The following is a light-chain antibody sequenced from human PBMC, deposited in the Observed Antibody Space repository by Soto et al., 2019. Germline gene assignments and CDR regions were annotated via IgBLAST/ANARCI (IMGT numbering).Light chain of an antibody. V-gene: IGLV1-40*01. Sequence: QSALTQPPSASGSPGQSVTISCTGTKSDIGVYDFVSWYQHHPGTAPKLLIYGNSNRPSGVPDRFSGSKSGTSASLAITGPQAEDEADFYCQSHDSSLSAYVFGTGTKVTIL. J-gene: IGLJ1*01. CDR2: GNS. CDR1: KSDIGVYDF. CDR3: QSHDSSLSAYV.